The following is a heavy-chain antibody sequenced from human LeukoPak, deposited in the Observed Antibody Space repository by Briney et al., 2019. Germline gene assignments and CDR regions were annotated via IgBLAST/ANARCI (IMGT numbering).Heavy chain of an antibody. CDR1: GYTLTELS. CDR2: FDPEDGET. J-gene: IGHJ4*02. CDR3: ARDHYYGSGAPSN. V-gene: IGHV1-24*01. Sequence: ASVKVSCKVSGYTLTELSMHWVRQAPGKGLEWMGGFDPEDGETIYAQKFQGRVTMTRDTSTSTVYMELSSLRSEDTAVYYCARDHYYGSGAPSNWGQGTLVTVSS. D-gene: IGHD3-10*01.